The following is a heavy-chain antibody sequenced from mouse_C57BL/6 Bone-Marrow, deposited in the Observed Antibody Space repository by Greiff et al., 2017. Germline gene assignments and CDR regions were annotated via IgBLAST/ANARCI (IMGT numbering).Heavy chain of an antibody. CDR3: TRRPTMVTHYYAMDY. CDR2: IDPETGGT. V-gene: IGHV1-15*01. CDR1: GYTFTDYE. D-gene: IGHD2-10*01. Sequence: QVQLQQSGAELVRPGASVTLSCKASGYTFTDYEMHWVKQTPVHGLEWIGAIDPETGGTAYNQKFKGKAILTADKSSSTAYMELRSLTSEDSAVYYCTRRPTMVTHYYAMDYWGQGTSVTVSS. J-gene: IGHJ4*01.